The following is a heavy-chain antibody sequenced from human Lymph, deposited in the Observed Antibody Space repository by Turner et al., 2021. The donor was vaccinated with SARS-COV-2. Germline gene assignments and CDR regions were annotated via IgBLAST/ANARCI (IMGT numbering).Heavy chain of an antibody. D-gene: IGHD2-2*01. CDR2: ISVSGSSA. J-gene: IGHJ4*02. V-gene: IGHV3-23*01. Sequence: EVQLLESGGGLVQAGGSLRLSRAASGFTFSSYAMSWARQAPGKWLEWVSSISVSGSSADYADSLKGRFTISRDNSKNTLYLKMNSLRAEDTAVYYCAKRKYQLLAGDIDDWGQGTLVTVSS. CDR3: AKRKYQLLAGDIDD. CDR1: GFTFSSYA.